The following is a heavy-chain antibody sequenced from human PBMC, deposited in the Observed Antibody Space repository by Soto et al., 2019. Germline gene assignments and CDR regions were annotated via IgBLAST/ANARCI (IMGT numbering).Heavy chain of an antibody. J-gene: IGHJ3*02. D-gene: IGHD2-21*02. CDR2: ISYDGSNK. V-gene: IGHV3-30*04. CDR1: GFTFSSYA. Sequence: GGSLRLSCAASGFTFSSYAMHWVRQAPGKGLEWVAVISYDGSNKYYADSVKGRFTISRDNSKNMLYLQMNSLRAEDTAVYYCARDRLVFLGLRREEGGSAFDIWGQGTMVTVSS. CDR3: ARDRLVFLGLRREEGGSAFDI.